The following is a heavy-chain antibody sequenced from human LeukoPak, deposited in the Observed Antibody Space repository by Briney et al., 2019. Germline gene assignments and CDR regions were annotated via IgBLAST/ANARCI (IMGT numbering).Heavy chain of an antibody. Sequence: PGSSLKLYCAAAGFTFSNFGMHCILQAPVKGLEWVAFVRYDGSNKYYADSVKGRFTISRDNSKNTLYLQMNSLRGEDTAVYYCAKDGDTMSGTYYYDMDVWGKGTTVTIS. J-gene: IGHJ6*03. D-gene: IGHD1-26*01. V-gene: IGHV3-30*02. CDR1: GFTFSNFG. CDR3: AKDGDTMSGTYYYDMDV. CDR2: VRYDGSNK.